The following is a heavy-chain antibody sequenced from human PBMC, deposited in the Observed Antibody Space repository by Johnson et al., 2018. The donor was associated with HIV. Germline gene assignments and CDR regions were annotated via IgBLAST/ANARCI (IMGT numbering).Heavy chain of an antibody. CDR1: GFTFDDYA. V-gene: IGHV3-9*01. D-gene: IGHD3-10*01. CDR3: AKGYGSGSYYNGNAFDI. J-gene: IGHJ3*02. CDR2: ISWNSGSI. Sequence: VQLVESGGGLVQHGRSLRLSCAASGFTFDDYAMHWVRQAPGKGLEWVSGISWNSGSIGYADSVKGRFTISRDNAKNSLYVQMNSLRVEDTALYYCAKGYGSGSYYNGNAFDIWGQGTLVTVSS.